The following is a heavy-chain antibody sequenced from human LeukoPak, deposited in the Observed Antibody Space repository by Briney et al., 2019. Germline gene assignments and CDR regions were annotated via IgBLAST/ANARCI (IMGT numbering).Heavy chain of an antibody. V-gene: IGHV3-48*03. D-gene: IGHD4-17*01. CDR1: GITFRSYE. J-gene: IGHJ4*02. Sequence: PGGSLRLSCAASGITFRSYEMCSVRQAPGKGLEWVSYISSSGGIIYYADSVKGRFTISRDNAKNSLYLQMNSLRAEDTAVYYCARESDYGDFFFDYWGQGTLVTVSS. CDR2: ISSSGGII. CDR3: ARESDYGDFFFDY.